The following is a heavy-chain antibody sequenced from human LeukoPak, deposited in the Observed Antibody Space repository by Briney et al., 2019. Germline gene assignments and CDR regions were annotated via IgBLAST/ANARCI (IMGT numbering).Heavy chain of an antibody. Sequence: GGSLRLSCAASRFTFSSYWMSWVRQAPGKGLEWVANIKQDGSEKYYVDSVMGRFTISRDNAKNSLYLQMNSLRAEDTAVYYCASGGDVWGQGTTVTVSS. CDR1: RFTFSSYW. CDR3: ASGGDV. V-gene: IGHV3-7*03. CDR2: IKQDGSEK. D-gene: IGHD3-16*01. J-gene: IGHJ6*02.